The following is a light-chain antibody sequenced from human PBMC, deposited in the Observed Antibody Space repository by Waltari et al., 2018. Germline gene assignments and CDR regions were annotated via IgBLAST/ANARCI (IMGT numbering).Light chain of an antibody. CDR2: GAS. V-gene: IGKV3-20*01. CDR3: QHYVRLPVS. CDR1: QSVGRS. J-gene: IGKJ1*01. Sequence: EIVLTQSPGTLSLSPGERATLSCRASQSVGRSLTWYQQKPGQAPRLRIYGASSRATGIPDRFSGSGSGTDFSLTISRLEPEDFALYYCQHYVRLPVSFGQGTKVDIK.